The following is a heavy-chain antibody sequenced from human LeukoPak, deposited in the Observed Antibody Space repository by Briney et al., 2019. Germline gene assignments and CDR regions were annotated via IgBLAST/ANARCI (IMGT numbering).Heavy chain of an antibody. CDR2: ISAYNGNT. CDR3: ARGGRVYCSSTSCYTDWFDP. J-gene: IGHJ5*02. CDR1: GYTFTSYG. V-gene: IGHV1-18*01. Sequence: EASVKVSCKASGYTFTSYGISWVRQAPGQGLEWMGWISAYNGNTNYAQKLQGRVTMTTDTSTSTAYMELRSLRSGDTAVYYCARGGRVYCSSTSCYTDWFDPWGQGTLVTVSS. D-gene: IGHD2-2*02.